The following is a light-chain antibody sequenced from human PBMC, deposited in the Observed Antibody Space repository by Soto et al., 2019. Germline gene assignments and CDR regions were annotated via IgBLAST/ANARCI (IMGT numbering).Light chain of an antibody. CDR2: KGS. CDR3: SSYTCTRTLWL. V-gene: IGLV2-14*01. Sequence: QSALTQPASVSGAPGQSITISCTGTSSDVGGYKYVSWYQKHPGKAPKVIIFKGSSRPSGVSNRFSGSKSGNTASLTISGLHAEDEADYYCSSYTCTRTLWLLGGGTKLTVL. J-gene: IGLJ3*02. CDR1: SSDVGGYKY.